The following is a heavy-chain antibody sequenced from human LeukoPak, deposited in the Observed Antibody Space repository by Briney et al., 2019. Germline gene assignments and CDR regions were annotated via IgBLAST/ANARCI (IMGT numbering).Heavy chain of an antibody. D-gene: IGHD3-16*02. CDR2: IIPIFGTS. CDR3: ARALGGDYVWGSYRTDAFDI. J-gene: IGHJ3*02. V-gene: IGHV1-69*13. CDR1: GGTFSRYA. Sequence: SVKVSCKGSGGTFSRYAFTWVRQAPGQGLEWRGGIIPIFGTSNYAQKFQGRVTISADESTSTVYMELSSLRSEYTAVYYCARALGGDYVWGSYRTDAFDIWGQGTMVTVSS.